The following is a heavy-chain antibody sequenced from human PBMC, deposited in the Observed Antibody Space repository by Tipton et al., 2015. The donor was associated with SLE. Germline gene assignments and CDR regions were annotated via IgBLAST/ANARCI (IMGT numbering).Heavy chain of an antibody. CDR1: GYTFTSYG. J-gene: IGHJ4*02. CDR2: ISAYNGNT. Sequence: QLVQSGAEVKKPGASVKVSCKASGYTFTSYGISWVRQAPGQGLEWMGWISAYNGNTNYAQKLQGRVTMTTDTSTSTAYMELRSLRSDDTAVYYCARATRTSPVTTRGTYYFDYWGQGTLVTVSS. V-gene: IGHV1-18*01. D-gene: IGHD4-17*01. CDR3: ARATRTSPVTTRGTYYFDY.